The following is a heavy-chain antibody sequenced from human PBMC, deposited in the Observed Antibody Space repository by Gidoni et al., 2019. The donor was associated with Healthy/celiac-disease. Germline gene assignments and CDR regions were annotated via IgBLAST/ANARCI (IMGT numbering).Heavy chain of an antibody. CDR1: GFTFSSYS. D-gene: IGHD5-12*01. V-gene: IGHV3-21*01. CDR3: ARDLTLIVATMGGYGMDV. CDR2: ISSSSSYI. J-gene: IGHJ6*02. Sequence: EVQLVESGGGLVKPGGSLRLSCAASGFTFSSYSMNWVRQAPGKGLEWVSSISSSSSYIYYADSVKGRFTISRDNAKNSLYLQMNSLRAEDTAVYYCARDLTLIVATMGGYGMDVWGQGTTVTVSS.